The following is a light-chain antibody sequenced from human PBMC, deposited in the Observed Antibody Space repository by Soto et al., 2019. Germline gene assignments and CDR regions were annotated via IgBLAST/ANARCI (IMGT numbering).Light chain of an antibody. J-gene: IGKJ5*01. CDR3: LQDFNYPIT. CDR2: GAS. V-gene: IGKV1-6*01. CDR1: RDIRNV. Sequence: IQPTPSPSSLSSSGGGRVTIRCRASRDIRNVLAWYQHAPGKDPKVLIYGASILHSGVPSRFSGSGSGTDFTLTISSLLPEDFATYYCLQDFNYPITFGQGTRLEIK.